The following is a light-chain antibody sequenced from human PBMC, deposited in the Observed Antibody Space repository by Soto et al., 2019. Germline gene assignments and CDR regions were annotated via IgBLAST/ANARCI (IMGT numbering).Light chain of an antibody. CDR1: SGHNSYA. J-gene: IGLJ3*02. CDR3: QTWSTDIRV. Sequence: QSVLTQPPSASASLGASVKLTCTLSSGHNSYAIAWHQQQPEKGPRYLMKLNSDGSHSKGDGIPDRFSGSSSGAERYLTISSLQSEDEADYYCQTWSTDIRVFDGGTKVTVL. V-gene: IGLV4-69*01. CDR2: LNSDGSH.